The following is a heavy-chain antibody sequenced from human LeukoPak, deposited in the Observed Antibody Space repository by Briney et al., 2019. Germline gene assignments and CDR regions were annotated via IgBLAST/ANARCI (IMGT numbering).Heavy chain of an antibody. D-gene: IGHD6-13*01. V-gene: IGHV1-8*01. Sequence: ASVKVSCKASGYTFTSYVINWVRQATGQGLEWMGWMNPNSGNTGYAQKFQGRVTMTRNTSISTAYMELSSLRSEDTAVYYCARGRRYSSSWAFYNWFDPWGQGTLVTVSS. CDR3: ARGRRYSSSWAFYNWFDP. CDR1: GYTFTSYV. CDR2: MNPNSGNT. J-gene: IGHJ5*02.